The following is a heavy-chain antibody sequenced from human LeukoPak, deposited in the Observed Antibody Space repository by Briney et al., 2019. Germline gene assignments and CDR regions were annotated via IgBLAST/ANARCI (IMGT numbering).Heavy chain of an antibody. CDR2: IYYSGST. V-gene: IGHV4-59*01. J-gene: IGHJ4*02. CDR3: ARVGNLGSFDH. CDR1: GGSISSYY. Sequence: SETLSLTCTVSGGSISSYYWSWIRQPPGKGLEWIGYIYYSGSTNYNPSLKSRVTISVDTSKNQFSLKLSSVTAADTAVYYCARVGNLGSFDHWGQGTLVTVSS. D-gene: IGHD1-1*01.